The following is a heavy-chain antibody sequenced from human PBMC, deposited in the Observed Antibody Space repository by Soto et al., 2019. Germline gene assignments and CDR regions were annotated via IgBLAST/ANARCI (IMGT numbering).Heavy chain of an antibody. Sequence: ASVKVSCKAIGYGFTRHYIHWVRQAPGQGLEWMGRIFPGDVKIVYTQKFRGRVTVTKDTSISTAYMELSSLTSEDTAVYYCTRAPRGIIVAPDYWGQGTLVTVSS. D-gene: IGHD6-19*01. CDR1: GYGFTRHY. CDR2: IFPGDVKI. V-gene: IGHV1-46*01. CDR3: TRAPRGIIVAPDY. J-gene: IGHJ4*02.